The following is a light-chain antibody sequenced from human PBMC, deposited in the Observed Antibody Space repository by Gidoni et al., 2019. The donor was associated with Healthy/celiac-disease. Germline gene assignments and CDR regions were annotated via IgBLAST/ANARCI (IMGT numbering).Light chain of an antibody. J-gene: IGKJ1*01. CDR1: QSVSSSY. Sequence: ESVWTQSPGTLSLSPGERATLSCRASQSVSSSYLAWYQQKPGQAPRLLFYGASSRATGIPDRFSGSGSGTDFTLTISRLEPEDFAVYYCQQYGSSPRTFXXXTKVEIK. CDR3: QQYGSSPRT. V-gene: IGKV3-20*01. CDR2: GAS.